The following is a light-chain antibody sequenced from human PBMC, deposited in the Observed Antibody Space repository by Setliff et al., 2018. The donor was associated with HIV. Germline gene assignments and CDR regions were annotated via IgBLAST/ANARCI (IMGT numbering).Light chain of an antibody. V-gene: IGKV1-27*01. CDR2: SAS. CDR1: QGISKY. CDR3: QNYDSAPPPIT. J-gene: IGKJ5*01. Sequence: IQMTQSPSSLSASVGDRVTITCRASQGISKYLAWYQQKPGKVPKLLIYSASTLQSGVPSRFSGNGSGTDFTLTITSLQPEDVATYYCQNYDSAPPPITFGQGTRLEIK.